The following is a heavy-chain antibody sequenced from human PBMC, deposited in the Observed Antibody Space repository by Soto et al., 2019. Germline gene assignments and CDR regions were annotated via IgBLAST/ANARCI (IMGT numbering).Heavy chain of an antibody. V-gene: IGHV1-46*01. CDR1: GYTFTSYY. CDR3: ARQYSSGWYMGY. CDR2: INPSGGST. J-gene: IGHJ4*02. Sequence: ASVKVSFKASGYTFTSYYMHWLRQAPGQGLEWMGIINPSGGSTSYAQKFQGRVTMTRDTSTSTVYMELSSLRSEDTAVYYCARQYSSGWYMGYWGQGTLVTVSS. D-gene: IGHD6-19*01.